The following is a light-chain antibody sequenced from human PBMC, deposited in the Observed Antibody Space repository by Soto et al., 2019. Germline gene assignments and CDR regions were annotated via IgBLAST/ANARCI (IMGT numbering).Light chain of an antibody. CDR2: ATS. Sequence: DIPMTQSPSSLSASVGDRVTITCRASQVFNNYLAWYQQKPGKVPKLLISATSTLQSGVPSRFSGSGSGTDFTLTITSLQPEDCATYYCQRYNSVPPAFGQGTKVEIK. CDR3: QRYNSVPPA. V-gene: IGKV1-27*01. J-gene: IGKJ1*01. CDR1: QVFNNY.